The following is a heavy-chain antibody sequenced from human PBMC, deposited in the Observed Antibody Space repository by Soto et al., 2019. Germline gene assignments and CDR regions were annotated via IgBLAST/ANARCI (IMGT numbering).Heavy chain of an antibody. CDR3: ARSARSSGSDY. V-gene: IGHV4-59*01. J-gene: IGHJ4*02. CDR2: IYYSGST. Sequence: SETLSLTCTVSGGSISSYYWSWIRQPPGKGLEWIGYIYYSGSTNYNPSLKSRVTISVDTSKNQFSLKLSSVTAADTAVYYCARSARSSGSDYWGQGTLVTVSS. D-gene: IGHD6-19*01. CDR1: GGSISSYY.